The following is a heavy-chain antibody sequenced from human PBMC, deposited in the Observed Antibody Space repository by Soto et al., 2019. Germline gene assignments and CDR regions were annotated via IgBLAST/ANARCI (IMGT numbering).Heavy chain of an antibody. D-gene: IGHD3-22*01. J-gene: IGHJ5*02. V-gene: IGHV3-66*01. CDR2: IYRGGTT. CDR3: ARNGDSSDYRGWFDP. Sequence: EVQLVESGGGLVQPGGSLRLSCAASGFTVSSNYMSWVRQAPGKGLEWVSVIYRGGTTYYADSVKGRFNISRDNSKNTLYLQMNSLRAEDTAVYYCARNGDSSDYRGWFDPWGQGTLVTVSS. CDR1: GFTVSSNY.